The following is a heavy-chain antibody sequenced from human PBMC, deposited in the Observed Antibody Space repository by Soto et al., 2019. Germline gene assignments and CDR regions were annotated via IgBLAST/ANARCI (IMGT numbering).Heavy chain of an antibody. Sequence: SKTLSLACTVTGAYISNNYWISIREPPGKGLEWIGYIYYSGSTNYNPSLKSRVTISVDTSKNQFSLKLSSVTAAVTAVYYCAKLPWADHGGLFAFRGQRTLVAVS. V-gene: IGHV4-59*01. D-gene: IGHD4-17*01. J-gene: IGHJ4*02. CDR1: GAYISNNY. CDR3: AKLPWADHGGLFAF. CDR2: IYYSGST.